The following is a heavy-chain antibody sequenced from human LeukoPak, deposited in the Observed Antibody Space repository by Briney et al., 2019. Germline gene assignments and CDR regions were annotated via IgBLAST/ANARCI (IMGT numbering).Heavy chain of an antibody. V-gene: IGHV3-23*01. J-gene: IGHJ4*02. Sequence: GGSLRLSCAASGFTFSNYAMTWVRQAPGKGLEWVSGISGSGGGTYYTDAVKGRFTISRDNSRNTLYLQMNSLRPEDTAIYYCAKAFSSSWYGFDYWGQGTLLTVSS. CDR2: ISGSGGGT. CDR1: GFTFSNYA. CDR3: AKAFSSSWYGFDY. D-gene: IGHD6-13*01.